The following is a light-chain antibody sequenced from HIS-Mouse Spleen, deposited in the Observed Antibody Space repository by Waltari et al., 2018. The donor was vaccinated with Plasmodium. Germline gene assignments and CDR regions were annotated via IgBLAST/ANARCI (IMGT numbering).Light chain of an antibody. V-gene: IGLV2-23*01. CDR2: EGS. CDR3: CSYAGSSTWV. CDR1: SSDVGSYNL. Sequence: QSALTQPASVSGSPGQSITISCTGTSSDVGSYNLVSWYQQHPGKAPKLMIYEGSKRPSGVFNRFSGSKSGNTASLTIAVLQAEDEADYYCCSYAGSSTWVFGGGTKLTVL. J-gene: IGLJ3*02.